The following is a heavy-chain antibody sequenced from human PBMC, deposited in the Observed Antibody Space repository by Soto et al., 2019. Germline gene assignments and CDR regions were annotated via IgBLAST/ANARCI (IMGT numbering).Heavy chain of an antibody. Sequence: QVRLVQSGAEVKKPGASVKVSCRTSGYTFTNYYIHWVRQAPGQGLEWVGRINPGGGTTTYEQKLQGRVPVTTDTSTSTVYMDLSGLKCGDTAVYYCARVGNWNYFWDWGHGSLVSVSS. D-gene: IGHD1-7*01. V-gene: IGHV1-46*01. CDR1: GYTFTNYY. CDR3: ARVGNWNYFWD. J-gene: IGHJ4*01. CDR2: INPGGGTT.